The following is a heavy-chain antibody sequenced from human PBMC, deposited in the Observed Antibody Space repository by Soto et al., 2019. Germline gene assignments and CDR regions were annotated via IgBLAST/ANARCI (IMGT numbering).Heavy chain of an antibody. J-gene: IGHJ4*02. CDR2: IWYDGSNK. CDR1: GFTFSSYG. CDR3: ARDPSPPVRSSWYGFDY. D-gene: IGHD6-13*01. V-gene: IGHV3-33*01. Sequence: QVQLVESGGGVVQPGRSLRLSCAASGFTFSSYGMHWVRQAPGKGLEWVAVIWYDGSNKYYADSVKGRFTISRDNSKNTLYLQMNSLRAEDTAVYYCARDPSPPVRSSWYGFDYWGQGTLVTVSS.